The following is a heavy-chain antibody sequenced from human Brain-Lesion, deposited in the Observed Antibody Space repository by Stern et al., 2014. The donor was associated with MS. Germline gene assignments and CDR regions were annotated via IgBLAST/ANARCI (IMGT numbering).Heavy chain of an antibody. CDR3: ARGSREVLLPRFYFDY. V-gene: IGHV4-31*03. J-gene: IGHJ4*02. CDR2: IYPSGST. CDR1: GGSISSGNYY. Sequence: VQLVESGPGLVKPSQTLSLTCTVSGGSISSGNYYWSWIRQHPGKGLDWIGSIYPSGSTYYNPPLKSRVTTSIDTSKNQFSLKLSSVTAADTAVYYCARGSREVLLPRFYFDYWGQGTLVTVSS. D-gene: IGHD3-3*01.